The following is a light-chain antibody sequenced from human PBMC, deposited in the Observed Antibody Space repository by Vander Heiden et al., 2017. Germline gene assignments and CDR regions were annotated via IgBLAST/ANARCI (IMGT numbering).Light chain of an antibody. CDR3: QAWDSSTVWV. Sequence: SYKLTQPPSVSVSPGQTASITCSGDKLGDKYACWYQQKPGQSPVLVIYQDSKRPSGIPERFSGSNSGNTATLTISGTQAMDEADYYCQAWDSSTVWVFGGGTKLTVL. CDR1: KLGDKY. J-gene: IGLJ3*02. CDR2: QDS. V-gene: IGLV3-1*01.